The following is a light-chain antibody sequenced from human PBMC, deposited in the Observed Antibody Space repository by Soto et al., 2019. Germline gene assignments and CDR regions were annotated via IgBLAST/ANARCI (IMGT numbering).Light chain of an antibody. J-gene: IGLJ3*02. CDR2: EVS. Sequence: QSALTQPASVSGSPGQSITISCTGTSSDVGGYNYVSWYQQHPGKAPKLMIYEVSNRPPGVSNRFSGSKSGNTASLTISGLQAEDEADYYCSSYTSSSTRVFGGGTKSPS. V-gene: IGLV2-14*01. CDR1: SSDVGGYNY. CDR3: SSYTSSSTRV.